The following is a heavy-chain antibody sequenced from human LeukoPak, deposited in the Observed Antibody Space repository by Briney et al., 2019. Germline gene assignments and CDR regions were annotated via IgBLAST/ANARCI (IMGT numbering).Heavy chain of an antibody. Sequence: GGSLRLSCAASGFTFSSYAMHWVRQAPGEGLEYVSAISSNGGSTYSANSVKGGFTISRDNSKKTLYLQMGSLRAEDMAVYYCARGEGYCSSTSCQDFDYWGQGTLVTVSS. CDR2: ISSNGGST. V-gene: IGHV3-64*01. D-gene: IGHD2-2*01. CDR1: GFTFSSYA. CDR3: ARGEGYCSSTSCQDFDY. J-gene: IGHJ4*02.